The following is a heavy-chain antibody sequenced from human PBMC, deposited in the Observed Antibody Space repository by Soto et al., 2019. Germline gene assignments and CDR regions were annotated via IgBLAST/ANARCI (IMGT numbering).Heavy chain of an antibody. CDR1: GGSFSGYY. CDR3: ARGRGVLWFGEPKGLYYFDY. Sequence: ASETLSLTCAVYGGSFSGYYWSWIRQPPGKGLEWIGEINHSGSTNYNPSLKSRVTISVDTSKNQFSLKLSSVTAADTAVYYCARGRGVLWFGEPKGLYYFDYWGQGTLVTVSS. D-gene: IGHD3-10*01. CDR2: INHSGST. V-gene: IGHV4-34*01. J-gene: IGHJ4*02.